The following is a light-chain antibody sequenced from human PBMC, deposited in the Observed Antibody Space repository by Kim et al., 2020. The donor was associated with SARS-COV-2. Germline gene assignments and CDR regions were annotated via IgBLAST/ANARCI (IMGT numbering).Light chain of an antibody. CDR3: HQSSGLPHT. Sequence: SVTPGEKVTITCRASQNIGNVLYWYQQKPDQSPKLLIKFASQSISGVPSRFSGSGSKTDFTLIINSLEAEDAATYYCHQSSGLPHTFGQGTKLEI. J-gene: IGKJ2*01. CDR2: FAS. V-gene: IGKV6-21*02. CDR1: QNIGNV.